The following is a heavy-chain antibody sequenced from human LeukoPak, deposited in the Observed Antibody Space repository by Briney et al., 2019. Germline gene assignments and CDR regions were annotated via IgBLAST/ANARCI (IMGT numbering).Heavy chain of an antibody. D-gene: IGHD3-9*01. CDR1: GFTFSSYA. CDR2: ISGSGGST. Sequence: GRXXXXSCAASGFTFSSYAMSWVRQAPGKGLEWVSAISGSGGSTYYADSVKGRFTISRDNSKNTLYLQMNSLRAEDTAAYYCAKGLDRHYDILTGYYNPFDYWGQGTLVTVSS. J-gene: IGHJ4*02. V-gene: IGHV3-23*01. CDR3: AKGLDRHYDILTGYYNPFDY.